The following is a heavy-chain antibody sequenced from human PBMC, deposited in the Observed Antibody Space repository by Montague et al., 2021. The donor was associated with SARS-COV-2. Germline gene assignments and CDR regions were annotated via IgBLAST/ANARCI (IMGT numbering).Heavy chain of an antibody. CDR1: GFSFSNYA. D-gene: IGHD3-10*01. CDR3: AKEGSDYYASGSYYTRLGWFDS. J-gene: IGHJ5*01. V-gene: IGHV3-23*01. CDR2: ISGSGGTT. Sequence: SLRLSCAASGFSFSNYAMNWVRQASGRGLEWVSSISGSGGTTYYADSVEGRFMISRDNSKNTLYLQMNSLRAEDTAVYYCAKEGSDYYASGSYYTRLGWFDSWGQGTLVTVSS.